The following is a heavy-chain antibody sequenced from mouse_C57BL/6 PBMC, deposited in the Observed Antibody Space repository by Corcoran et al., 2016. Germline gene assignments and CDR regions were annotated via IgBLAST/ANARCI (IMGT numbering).Heavy chain of an antibody. D-gene: IGHD4-1*01. Sequence: DVQLQESGPGLVKPSQSLSLTCSVTGYSITSGYYWNWIRQFPGNKLEWMGYISYDGSNNYNPSLKNRISITRDTSKNQFFLKLNSVTTEDTATYDCARLGPGSMDYWGQGTSVTVSS. V-gene: IGHV3-6*01. CDR3: ARLGPGSMDY. J-gene: IGHJ4*01. CDR2: ISYDGSN. CDR1: GYSITSGYY.